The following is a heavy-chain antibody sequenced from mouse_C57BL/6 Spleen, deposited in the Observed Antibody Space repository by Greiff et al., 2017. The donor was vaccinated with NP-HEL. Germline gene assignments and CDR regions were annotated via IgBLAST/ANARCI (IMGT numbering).Heavy chain of an antibody. V-gene: IGHV2-2*01. CDR2: IWSGGST. D-gene: IGHD1-1*01. Sequence: VQLQQSGPGLVQPSQSLSITCTVSGFSLTSYGVHWVRQSPGKGLEWLGVIWSGGSTDYNAAFISRLSISKDNSKSKVFFKMNSLQADDTAIYYCARRDYYGPLDYWGQGTTLTVSS. J-gene: IGHJ2*01. CDR3: ARRDYYGPLDY. CDR1: GFSLTSYG.